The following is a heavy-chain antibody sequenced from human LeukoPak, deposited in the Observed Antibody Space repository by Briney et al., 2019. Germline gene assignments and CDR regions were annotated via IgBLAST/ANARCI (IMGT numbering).Heavy chain of an antibody. CDR3: AKLAYYYGSGGDYFDY. CDR1: GFTSSSYG. CDR2: ISYDGSNK. V-gene: IGHV3-30*18. Sequence: GRSLRLSCAASGFTSSSYGMHWVRQAPGKGLEWVAVISYDGSNKYYADSVKGRFTISRDNSKNTLYLQMNSLRAEDTAVYYCAKLAYYYGSGGDYFDYWGQGTLVTVSS. D-gene: IGHD3-10*01. J-gene: IGHJ4*02.